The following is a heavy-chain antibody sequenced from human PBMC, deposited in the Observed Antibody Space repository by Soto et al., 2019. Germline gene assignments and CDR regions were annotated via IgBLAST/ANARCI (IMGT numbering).Heavy chain of an antibody. J-gene: IGHJ4*02. CDR2: ISSSSSTI. CDR3: ARTPADFDY. V-gene: IGHV3-48*01. CDR1: GFTFSSYS. Sequence: GGSLRLSCAASGFTFSSYSMNWVRQAPGKGLEWVSYISSSSSTIYYADSVKGRFTISRDNAKNSLYLQMNSLRAEDTAVYYCARTPADFDYWGQGTLVTVSS.